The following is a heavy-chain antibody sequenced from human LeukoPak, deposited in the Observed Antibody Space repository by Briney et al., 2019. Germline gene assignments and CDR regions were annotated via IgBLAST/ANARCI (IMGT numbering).Heavy chain of an antibody. CDR1: GFPFSSNS. CDR2: MNHDGSEA. V-gene: IGHV3-7*01. J-gene: IGHJ3*01. D-gene: IGHD2/OR15-2a*01. Sequence: PGGSLRLSCEASGFPFSSNSLSWVRQAPGKGLEWVATMNHDGSEAYYVDSMKGRFTISRDNAKKSLYLQMNDLRDEDTAVYYCARSDVTWGQGTMVTLSS. CDR3: ARSDVT.